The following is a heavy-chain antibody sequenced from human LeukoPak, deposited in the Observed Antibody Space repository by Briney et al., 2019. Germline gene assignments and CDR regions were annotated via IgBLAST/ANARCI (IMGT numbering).Heavy chain of an antibody. J-gene: IGHJ5*02. CDR2: IYYSGST. D-gene: IGHD3-22*01. CDR1: GGSISSGDYY. Sequence: PSQILSLTCTVSGGSISSGDYYWSWIRQPPGKGLEWIGYIYYSGSTYYNPSLKSRVTISVDTSKNQFSLKLSSVTAADTAVYYCARDKGHYYDSSGLQGFDPWGQGTLVTVSS. CDR3: ARDKGHYYDSSGLQGFDP. V-gene: IGHV4-30-4*08.